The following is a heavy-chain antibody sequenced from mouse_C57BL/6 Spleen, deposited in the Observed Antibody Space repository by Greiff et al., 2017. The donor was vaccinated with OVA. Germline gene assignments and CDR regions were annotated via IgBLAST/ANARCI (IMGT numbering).Heavy chain of an antibody. Sequence: QVTLKECGPGILQSSQTLSLTCSFSGFSLSTSGMGVSWIRQPSGKGLEWLAHIYWDDDKRYNPSLKSRLTISKDTSRNQVFLKITSVDTADTATYYCAREIYDGYFYAMDYWGQGTSVTVSS. CDR2: IYWDDDK. CDR1: GFSLSTSGMG. V-gene: IGHV8-12*01. CDR3: AREIYDGYFYAMDY. J-gene: IGHJ4*01. D-gene: IGHD2-3*01.